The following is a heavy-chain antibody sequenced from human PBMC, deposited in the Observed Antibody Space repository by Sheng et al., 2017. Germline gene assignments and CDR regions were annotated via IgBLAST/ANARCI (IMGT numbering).Heavy chain of an antibody. J-gene: IGHJ5*02. Sequence: QVQLVQSGAEVKKPGSSVKVSCKASGGTFSSYAISWVRQAPGQGLEWMGGIIPIFGTANYAQKFQGRVTITTDESTSTAYMELSSLRSEDTAVYYCARDGLKYSSSSSWFDPWGQGTPGHRLL. V-gene: IGHV1-69*05. CDR2: IIPIFGTA. CDR3: ARDGLKYSSSSSWFDP. D-gene: IGHD6-6*01. CDR1: GGTFSSYA.